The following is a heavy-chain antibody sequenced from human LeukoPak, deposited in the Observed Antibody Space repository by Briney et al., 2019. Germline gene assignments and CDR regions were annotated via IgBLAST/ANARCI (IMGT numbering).Heavy chain of an antibody. Sequence: GSLRLSCAASGFIVSSNFTNWVRQAPGKGLEWVSVIYSGGSTYYADSVKGRFTISRDNSKNTLYLQMNSLRAEDTAVYYCARDGNFGSSYGMDVWGQGTTVTVSS. V-gene: IGHV3-53*01. CDR3: ARDGNFGSSYGMDV. D-gene: IGHD3-3*02. J-gene: IGHJ6*02. CDR1: GFIVSSNF. CDR2: IYSGGST.